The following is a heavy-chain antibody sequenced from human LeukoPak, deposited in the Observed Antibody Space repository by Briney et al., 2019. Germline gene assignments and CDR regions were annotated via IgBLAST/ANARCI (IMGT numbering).Heavy chain of an antibody. CDR3: ARGMGATEYYFDY. CDR2: IYTSGST. D-gene: IGHD1-26*01. J-gene: IGHJ4*02. Sequence: SETLSLTCTVSGGSISSSSYYWSWIRQPAGKGLEWIGRIYTSGSTNYNPSLKSRVTMSVDTSKNQFSLKLSSVTAADTAVYYCARGMGATEYYFDYWGQGTLVTVSS. V-gene: IGHV4-61*02. CDR1: GGSISSSSYY.